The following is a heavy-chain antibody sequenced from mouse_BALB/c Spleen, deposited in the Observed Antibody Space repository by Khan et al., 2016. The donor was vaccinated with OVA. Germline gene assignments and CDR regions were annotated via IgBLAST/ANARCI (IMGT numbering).Heavy chain of an antibody. V-gene: IGHV5-9-2*01. CDR2: ISGGGSYT. Sequence: EVELVESGGGLVKPGGSLKLSCAASGFTFSSYGMSWVRQTPEKRLEWVATISGGGSYTYYPDSVKGRFTISRDNAKNNLYLQMSSLRSEDTALYYCARHDPFDYWGQGTTLTVSS. CDR3: ARHDPFDY. CDR1: GFTFSSYG. J-gene: IGHJ2*01.